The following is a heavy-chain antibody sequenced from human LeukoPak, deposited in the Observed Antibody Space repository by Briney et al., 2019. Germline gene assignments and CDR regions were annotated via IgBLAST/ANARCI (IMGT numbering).Heavy chain of an antibody. CDR2: ISAYNGNT. V-gene: IGHV1-18*01. Sequence: GASVKVSCKASGYTFTSYGIRWVRQAPGQGLEWMGWISAYNGNTNYAQKLQGRVTMTTDTSTSTAYMELRSLRSDDTAVYYCARGDDSSGYYPPSPFDYWGQGTLVTVSS. D-gene: IGHD3-22*01. CDR3: ARGDDSSGYYPPSPFDY. CDR1: GYTFTSYG. J-gene: IGHJ4*02.